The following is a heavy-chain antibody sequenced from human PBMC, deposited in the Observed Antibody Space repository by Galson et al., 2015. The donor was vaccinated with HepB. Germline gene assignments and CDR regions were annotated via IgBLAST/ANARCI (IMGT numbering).Heavy chain of an antibody. V-gene: IGHV3-21*01. J-gene: IGHJ3*02. CDR1: GFTFSSYS. Sequence: SLRLSCGASGFTFSSYSMNWVRQAPGKGLEWVSSISSSSSYIYYADSVKGRFTISRDNAKNSLHLQMDSLRAEDTTVYYCARVGPAVHDAFDIWGQGTMVTVSS. D-gene: IGHD2-2*01. CDR3: ARVGPAVHDAFDI. CDR2: ISSSSSYI.